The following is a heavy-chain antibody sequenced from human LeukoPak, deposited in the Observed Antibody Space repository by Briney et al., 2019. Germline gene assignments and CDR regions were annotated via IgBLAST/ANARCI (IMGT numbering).Heavy chain of an antibody. CDR2: ISAYNGNT. CDR1: GYTFTSYG. V-gene: IGHV1-18*01. CDR3: ARDLSPVVPAAMPDY. Sequence: ASVKVSCKASGYTFTSYGISWVRQAPGQGLEWMGWISAYNGNTNYAQKLQGRVTMTTDTSTSTACMELRSLRSDDTAVYYCARDLSPVVPAAMPDYWGQGTLVTVSS. D-gene: IGHD2-2*01. J-gene: IGHJ4*02.